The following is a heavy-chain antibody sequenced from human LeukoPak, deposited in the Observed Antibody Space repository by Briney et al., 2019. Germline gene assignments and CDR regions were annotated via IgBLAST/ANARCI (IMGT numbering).Heavy chain of an antibody. CDR3: AREGPIAAAGTGWFDP. Sequence: SETLSLTCAVYGGSFSGYYWSWIRQPPGKGLEWIGYIYYSGSTNYNPSLKSRVTISVDTSKNQFSLKLSSVTAADTAVYYCAREGPIAAAGTGWFDPWGQGTLVTVSS. CDR1: GGSFSGYY. J-gene: IGHJ5*02. D-gene: IGHD6-13*01. CDR2: IYYSGST. V-gene: IGHV4-59*01.